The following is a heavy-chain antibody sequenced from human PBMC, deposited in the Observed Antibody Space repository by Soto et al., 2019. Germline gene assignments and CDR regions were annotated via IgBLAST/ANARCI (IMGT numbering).Heavy chain of an antibody. CDR1: GFTFSSYA. J-gene: IGHJ4*02. V-gene: IGHV3-23*01. D-gene: IGHD1-26*01. Sequence: GGSLRLSCAASGFTFSSYAMSWVRQAPGKGLEWVSAISGSGGSTYYADSVKGRFTISRDNSKNTLYLQMNSLRAEDTAVYYCAKDPIVGATQPLFFDYWGQGTLVTVSS. CDR3: AKDPIVGATQPLFFDY. CDR2: ISGSGGST.